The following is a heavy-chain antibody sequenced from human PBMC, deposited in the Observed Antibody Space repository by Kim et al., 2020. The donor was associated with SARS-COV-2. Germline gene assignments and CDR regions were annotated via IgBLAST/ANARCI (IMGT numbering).Heavy chain of an antibody. CDR3: ARDWGDIVVVPAGEAYGMDV. V-gene: IGHV3-30*04. Sequence: GGSLRLSCAASGFTFSSYAMHWVRQAPGKGLEWVAVISYDGSNKYYADSVKGRFTISRDNSKNTLYLQMNSLRAEDTAVYYCARDWGDIVVVPAGEAYGMDVWGQGTTVTVSS. J-gene: IGHJ6*02. CDR1: GFTFSSYA. CDR2: ISYDGSNK. D-gene: IGHD2-2*01.